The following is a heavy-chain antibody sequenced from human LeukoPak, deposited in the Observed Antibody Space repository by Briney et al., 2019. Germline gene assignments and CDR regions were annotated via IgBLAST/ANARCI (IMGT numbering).Heavy chain of an antibody. J-gene: IGHJ4*02. CDR3: AKAGALPAANSNFDY. Sequence: ASVKVSCKASGYTFTSYAIHRVRQAPGQRLEWMGWINAGNGNTQYSQKFQGRVTITRDTSATTAYMELSSLRSEDTAVYYCAKAGALPAANSNFDYWGQGTLVTVSS. D-gene: IGHD2-2*01. CDR1: GYTFTSYA. CDR2: INAGNGNT. V-gene: IGHV1-3*01.